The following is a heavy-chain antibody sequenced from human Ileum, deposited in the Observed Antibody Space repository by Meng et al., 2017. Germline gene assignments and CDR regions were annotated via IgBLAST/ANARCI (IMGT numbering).Heavy chain of an antibody. D-gene: IGHD6-19*01. Sequence: QVQLVRSGIEVKKPGASVKVSCKPSGYTLTTFGISWVRQAPGQGLEWMGWIDPGNGNRNFAQKFQDRITLTTDTTTTTAYMELRSLRSDDTAIFYCARDRQWVFDYWGQGTLVTVSS. J-gene: IGHJ4*02. V-gene: IGHV1-18*01. CDR2: IDPGNGNR. CDR1: GYTLTTFG. CDR3: ARDRQWVFDY.